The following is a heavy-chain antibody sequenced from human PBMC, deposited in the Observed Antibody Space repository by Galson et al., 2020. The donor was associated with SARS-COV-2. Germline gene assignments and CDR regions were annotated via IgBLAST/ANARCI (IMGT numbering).Heavy chain of an antibody. V-gene: IGHV3-30*02. CDR3: AKDSAPIINPSYMDV. CDR2: IRYDGSNK. D-gene: IGHD3-10*01. J-gene: IGHJ6*02. Sequence: GGSLRLSCAASGFTFSSYGMHWVRQAPGKGLEWVAFIRYDGSNKYYADSVKGRFTISRDNSKNTLYLQMNSLRAEDTAVYYCAKDSAPIINPSYMDVWGQGTTVTVSS. CDR1: GFTFSSYG.